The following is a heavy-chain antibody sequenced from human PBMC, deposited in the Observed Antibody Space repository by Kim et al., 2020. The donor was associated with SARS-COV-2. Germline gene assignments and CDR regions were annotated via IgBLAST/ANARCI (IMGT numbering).Heavy chain of an antibody. Sequence: GGSLRLSCAASGFIFSRYWMSWVRQAPGKGLEWVANIKQDGSEKHYVDSVKGRFTISRDNAKNSLYLQMYSLRADDTAMYYCARGGYCSSASCYHYGTDVWGQGTTVTVSS. J-gene: IGHJ6*02. V-gene: IGHV3-7*04. D-gene: IGHD2-2*01. CDR1: GFIFSRYW. CDR3: ARGGYCSSASCYHYGTDV. CDR2: IKQDGSEK.